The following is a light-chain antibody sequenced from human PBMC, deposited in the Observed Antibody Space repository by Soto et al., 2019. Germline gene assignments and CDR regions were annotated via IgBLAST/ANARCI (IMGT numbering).Light chain of an antibody. CDR3: SSYRTSSSPYVV. CDR2: EVG. Sequence: QSALTQPASVSGSPGQSIPISCTGTSSDVGGYNHVSWYQQHPAKAPKLMMYEVGNRPSGVSNRFSGYKSGNTASLIISGLQAEDEAEYYCSSYRTSSSPYVVFGGGTTLTVL. J-gene: IGLJ2*01. V-gene: IGLV2-14*01. CDR1: SSDVGGYNH.